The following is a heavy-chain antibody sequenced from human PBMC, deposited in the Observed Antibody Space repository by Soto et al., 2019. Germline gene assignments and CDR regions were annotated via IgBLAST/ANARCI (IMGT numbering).Heavy chain of an antibody. Sequence: EVQLMESGGGLVQFGGSLRLSCAASGFTFSRHAMSWVRQAPGKGLEWVSAISGSGGSTYYADSVKGRFTISRDNSKNTLYLQLNSLRAEDTAVYYCAKDVCSAGSCPPAWAAYFDYWGQETLVTVSS. CDR3: AKDVCSAGSCPPAWAAYFDY. CDR1: GFTFSRHA. D-gene: IGHD2-15*01. CDR2: ISGSGGST. V-gene: IGHV3-23*01. J-gene: IGHJ4*02.